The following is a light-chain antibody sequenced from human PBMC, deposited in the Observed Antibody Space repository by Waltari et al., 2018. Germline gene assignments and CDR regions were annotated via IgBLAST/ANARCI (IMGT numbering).Light chain of an antibody. V-gene: IGLV3-19*01. CDR3: QSRGSRGNSWV. Sequence: SSELTQDPAVSVALGQTVRITCQGESLRSYYATWYRQKAGQAPGLVIYAKNARPSGIPDRFSASRSGNTASLTITGAQAEDEADYYCQSRGSRGNSWVFGGGTKLTVL. CDR2: AKN. J-gene: IGLJ3*02. CDR1: SLRSYY.